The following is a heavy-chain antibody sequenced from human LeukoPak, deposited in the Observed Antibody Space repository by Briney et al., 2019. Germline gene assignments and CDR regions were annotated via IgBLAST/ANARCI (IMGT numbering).Heavy chain of an antibody. CDR1: GFTFSYYE. V-gene: IGHV3-48*03. CDR2: ISSSGRTI. CDR3: ARDVLYQLLPYWYFDL. D-gene: IGHD2-2*01. J-gene: IGHJ2*01. Sequence: LAGGSLRLSCAVSGFTFSYYEMNWVRQAPGKGLEWVSYISSSGRTIYYADSVKGRFTISRDNAKNSLYLQMNSLRAEDTAVYYCARDVLYQLLPYWYFDLWGRGTLVTVSS.